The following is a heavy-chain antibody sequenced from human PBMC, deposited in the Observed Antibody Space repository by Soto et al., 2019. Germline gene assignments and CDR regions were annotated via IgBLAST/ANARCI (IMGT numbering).Heavy chain of an antibody. Sequence: PSETLSLTCTVSGDSISSCTYSWGWIRQSPGKGLEWTGSIYYSGNTYYNPSLKSRVTISVDTSKNRFSLKLFSVTAADTAVYFCARHFVPPQYANKGDWFDPWGQGTLVTGSS. J-gene: IGHJ5*02. D-gene: IGHD2-2*01. CDR2: IYYSGNT. V-gene: IGHV4-39*01. CDR1: GDSISSCTYS. CDR3: ARHFVPPQYANKGDWFDP.